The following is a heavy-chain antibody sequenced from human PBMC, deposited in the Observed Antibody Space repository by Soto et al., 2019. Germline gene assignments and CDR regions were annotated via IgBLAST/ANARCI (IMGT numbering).Heavy chain of an antibody. CDR2: INPNSGGT. Sequence: ASVKVSCKASGDTFTGNYMHWVRQAPGQGLEWMGWINPNSGGTNYAQKFQGWVTMTRDTSISTAYMELSRLRSDDTAVYYCASRLGGRIAAADDAFDIWGQGTMVTVSS. J-gene: IGHJ3*02. CDR1: GDTFTGNY. V-gene: IGHV1-2*04. CDR3: ASRLGGRIAAADDAFDI. D-gene: IGHD6-13*01.